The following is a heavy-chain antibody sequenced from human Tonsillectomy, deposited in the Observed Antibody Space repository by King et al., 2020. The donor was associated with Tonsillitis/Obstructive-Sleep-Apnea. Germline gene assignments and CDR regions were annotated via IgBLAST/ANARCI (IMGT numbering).Heavy chain of an antibody. V-gene: IGHV3-30*01. D-gene: IGHD6-19*01. CDR2: ISFYGRNE. J-gene: IGHJ4*02. CDR1: GFTARSHT. Sequence: VQLVESGGGVVQPGRSLRLSCAASGFTARSHTLYWVRQAPGKGLEWVALISFYGRNEYYADSVKGRFTIFRDNSKNTLNLQMNSLGAEDTAVYYCARDRSGWPPEYFDYWGQGTLVTVSS. CDR3: ARDRSGWPPEYFDY.